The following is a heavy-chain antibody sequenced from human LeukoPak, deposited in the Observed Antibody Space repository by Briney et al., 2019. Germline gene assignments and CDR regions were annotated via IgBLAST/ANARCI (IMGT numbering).Heavy chain of an antibody. CDR3: AKGFHFYDSSGYYFDY. CDR2: ISGRGGST. CDR1: GFTFSNYV. V-gene: IGHV3-23*01. J-gene: IGHJ4*02. Sequence: PGGSLRLSCAASGFTFSNYVMNWVRQAPGKGLEWVSGISGRGGSTYYADSVKGRFTISRDNSKNTLYLQVNSLRAEDTAVYYCAKGFHFYDSSGYYFDYWGQGTLVTVSS. D-gene: IGHD3-22*01.